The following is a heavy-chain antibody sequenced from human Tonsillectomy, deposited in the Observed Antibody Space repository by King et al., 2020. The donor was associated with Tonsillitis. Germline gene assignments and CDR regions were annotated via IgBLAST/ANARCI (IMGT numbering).Heavy chain of an antibody. CDR1: GGSITSSSYY. V-gene: IGHV4-39*01. CDR2: IYYGGST. CDR3: ARHGGVYYGASGCDP. Sequence: LQLQESGPGLVKPSETLSLTCTVSGGSITSSSYYWGWIRQPPGKGLEWIGTIYYGGSTYYSPSLKSRVNMSVDTSKNQFSLKLSSVTAADTAVYYCARHGGVYYGASGCDPWGQGTLVTVSS. J-gene: IGHJ5*02. D-gene: IGHD4/OR15-4a*01.